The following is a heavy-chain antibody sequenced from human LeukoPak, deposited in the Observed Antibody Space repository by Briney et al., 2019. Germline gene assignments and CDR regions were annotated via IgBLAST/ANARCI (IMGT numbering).Heavy chain of an antibody. CDR1: GGSISSYY. J-gene: IGHJ3*02. CDR3: ARDRAYCSGGSCYDDAFDI. Sequence: PSETLSLTCTVSGGSISSYYWSWLRQPPGKGLEWIGYINYSGSTNYNPSLKSRVTISVDTSKNQFSLKLSSVTAADTAVYYCARDRAYCSGGSCYDDAFDIWGQGTMVTVSS. D-gene: IGHD2-15*01. V-gene: IGHV4-59*13. CDR2: INYSGST.